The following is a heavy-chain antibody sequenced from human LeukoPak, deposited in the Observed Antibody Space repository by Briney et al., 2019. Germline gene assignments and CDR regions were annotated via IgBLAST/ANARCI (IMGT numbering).Heavy chain of an antibody. J-gene: IGHJ3*01. D-gene: IGHD3-10*01. V-gene: IGHV3-23*01. Sequence: GGSLRLSCAASGFTFSSNAMSWVRQAPGKGLEWDSDISGSGGSTYYADPVKGRFTISRDNSKNTLYLQMNSLRAEDAAVDYCARDGPAVPGQSRAFDVWGQGTMVTVSS. CDR3: ARDGPAVPGQSRAFDV. CDR2: ISGSGGST. CDR1: GFTFSSNA.